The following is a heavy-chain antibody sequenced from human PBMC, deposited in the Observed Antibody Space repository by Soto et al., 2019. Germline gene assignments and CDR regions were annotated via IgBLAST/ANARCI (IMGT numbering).Heavy chain of an antibody. CDR3: VAFYRIGYYYSDMDV. D-gene: IGHD3-16*02. V-gene: IGHV4-39*01. CDR1: GGSISSSSYY. J-gene: IGHJ6*03. Sequence: PSETLSLTCTVSGGSISSSSYYWGWIRQPPGKGLEWIGSIYYSGSTYYNPSLKSRVTISVDTSRNQFSLKLSSVTAADTAVYYCVAFYRIGYYYSDMDVWGKGTRVTVSS. CDR2: IYYSGST.